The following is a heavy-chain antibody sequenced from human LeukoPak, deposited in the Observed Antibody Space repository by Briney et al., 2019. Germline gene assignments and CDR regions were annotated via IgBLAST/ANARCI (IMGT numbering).Heavy chain of an antibody. J-gene: IGHJ5*02. CDR3: ARARVWFGERAQINWLDP. CDR2: IYYSGST. V-gene: IGHV4-39*07. Sequence: SETLSLTCTVSGGSISSSSYYWGWIRQPPGKGLEWIGSIYYSGSTYYNPSLKSRVTISVDTSKNQFSLKLSSVTAADTAVYYCARARVWFGERAQINWLDPWGQGTLVTVSS. CDR1: GGSISSSSYY. D-gene: IGHD3-10*01.